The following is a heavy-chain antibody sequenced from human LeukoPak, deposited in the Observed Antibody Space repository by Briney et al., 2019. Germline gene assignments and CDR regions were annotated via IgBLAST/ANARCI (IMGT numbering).Heavy chain of an antibody. CDR2: INANSGGT. CDR1: GYTFSGYY. Sequence: ASVKVSCKASGYTFSGYYLHWVRQAPGQGLEWMGWINANSGGTKYAQNFQGWVTMTRDTSISTAYMELSSLRSDDTAVYYCARVLRWNYVEDAFDIWGQGTMVTVSS. J-gene: IGHJ3*02. CDR3: ARVLRWNYVEDAFDI. D-gene: IGHD1-7*01. V-gene: IGHV1-2*04.